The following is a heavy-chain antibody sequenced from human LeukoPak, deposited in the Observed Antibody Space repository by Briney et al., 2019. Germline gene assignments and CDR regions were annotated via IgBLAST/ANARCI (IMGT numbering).Heavy chain of an antibody. J-gene: IGHJ3*02. Sequence: GGSQRLSCAASGFTFSSYYMHWVRQAPGEGVVWVSHINSDGSSTGCADSVKGRFTISRDNAKNTLYLQMNSLRAEDTAVYYCARLVTTVIGAFDIWGQGTMVTVSS. D-gene: IGHD4-17*01. V-gene: IGHV3-74*01. CDR1: GFTFSSYY. CDR2: INSDGSST. CDR3: ARLVTTVIGAFDI.